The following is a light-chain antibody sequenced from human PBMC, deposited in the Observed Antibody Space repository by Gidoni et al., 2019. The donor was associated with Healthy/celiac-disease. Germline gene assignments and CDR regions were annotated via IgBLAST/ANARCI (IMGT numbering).Light chain of an antibody. CDR2: KAS. Sequence: IQMTQSPSTMSASVGDRVTITCRASQSISSWLAWYQQKPGKAPKLLIYKASSLESGVPSRFSGSGSGTEFTLTISSLQPDDCATYYCQQYNSYSRTFGQGTKLEIK. CDR1: QSISSW. V-gene: IGKV1-5*03. J-gene: IGKJ2*01. CDR3: QQYNSYSRT.